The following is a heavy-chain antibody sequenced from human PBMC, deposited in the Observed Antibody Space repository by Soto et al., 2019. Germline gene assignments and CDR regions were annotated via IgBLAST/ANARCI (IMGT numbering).Heavy chain of an antibody. V-gene: IGHV3-64*01. Sequence: EVQLVESGGGLVQPGGSLRLSCAASGFTFSSYAMHWVRQAPGKGLEYVSALSPDGGSTYYANSVKGRFTISRDNSKSTLYLQMGSLRGEDLAVYYCARGQTWAYFDYWGQGTLVTVSS. D-gene: IGHD1-26*01. CDR3: ARGQTWAYFDY. CDR1: GFTFSSYA. J-gene: IGHJ4*02. CDR2: LSPDGGST.